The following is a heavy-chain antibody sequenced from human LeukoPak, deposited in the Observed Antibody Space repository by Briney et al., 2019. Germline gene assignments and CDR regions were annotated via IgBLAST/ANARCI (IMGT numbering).Heavy chain of an antibody. J-gene: IGHJ3*02. CDR2: IYTSGST. D-gene: IGHD1/OR15-1a*01. CDR3: ARGTVPNAFDI. CDR1: GGSISTYY. V-gene: IGHV4-4*07. Sequence: SETLSLTCTVSGGSISTYYWSWIRQPAGRGLEWIGRIYTSGSTNYNPSLKSRVTMSVDTSKNQFSLKLSSVTAADTAVYFCARGTVPNAFDIWGQGTMVTVS.